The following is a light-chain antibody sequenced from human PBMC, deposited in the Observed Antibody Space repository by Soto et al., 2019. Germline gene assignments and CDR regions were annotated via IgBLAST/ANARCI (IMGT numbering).Light chain of an antibody. CDR3: SSYTSSSTLYA. J-gene: IGLJ1*01. CDR1: SSDVGGYNY. V-gene: IGLV2-14*01. CDR2: DVS. Sequence: QSALTQPASVSGSPGQSITISCTGTSSDVGGYNYVSWYQQNPGKAPKLMIYDVSVRPSGVSNRFSGSKSGNTASLTISGLQAEDEAYYYCSSYTSSSTLYAFGTGTKVTVL.